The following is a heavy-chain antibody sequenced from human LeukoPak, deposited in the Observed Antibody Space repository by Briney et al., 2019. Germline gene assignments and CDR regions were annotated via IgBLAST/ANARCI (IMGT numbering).Heavy chain of an antibody. CDR1: GYTFTSYG. CDR3: ARAQSSQYYYDSSGYSRLYYFDY. CDR2: ISAYNGNT. V-gene: IGHV1-18*01. D-gene: IGHD3-22*01. Sequence: ASVKVSCKASGYTFTSYGISWVRQAPGQGLEWMGWISAYNGNTNYAQKLQGRVTMTTDTSTSTAYMELRSLRSDDTAVYYCARAQSSQYYYDSSGYSRLYYFDYWGQGTLVTVSS. J-gene: IGHJ4*02.